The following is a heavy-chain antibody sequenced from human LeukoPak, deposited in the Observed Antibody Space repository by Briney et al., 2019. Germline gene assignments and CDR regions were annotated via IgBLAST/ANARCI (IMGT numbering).Heavy chain of an antibody. V-gene: IGHV3-74*01. CDR2: INSDGSST. CDR3: AKDCDQYHGWGGGY. J-gene: IGHJ4*02. CDR1: GFTFSRYW. Sequence: GGSLRLSCAASGFTFSRYWMHWVRQAPGKGLVWVSRINSDGSSTNYADSVTGRFTISRDTAKNTPYLQMNSLRAEDTAVYYCAKDCDQYHGWGGGYWGQGTLVTVSS. D-gene: IGHD3-10*01.